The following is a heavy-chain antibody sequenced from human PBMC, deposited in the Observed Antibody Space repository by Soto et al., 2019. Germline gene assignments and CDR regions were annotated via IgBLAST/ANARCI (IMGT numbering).Heavy chain of an antibody. Sequence: PGGSLRLSCAASGFTFSSYAMHWVRQAPGKGLEWVAVISYDGSNKYYADSVKGRFTISRDNSKNTLYLQMNSLRAEDTAVYYCAREHIVVVTAIRVWWGYFDYWGQGTLVTVSS. CDR1: GFTFSSYA. CDR2: ISYDGSNK. D-gene: IGHD2-21*02. CDR3: AREHIVVVTAIRVWWGYFDY. V-gene: IGHV3-30-3*01. J-gene: IGHJ4*02.